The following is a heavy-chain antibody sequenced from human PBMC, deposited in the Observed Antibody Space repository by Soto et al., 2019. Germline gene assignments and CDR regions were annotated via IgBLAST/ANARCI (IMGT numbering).Heavy chain of an antibody. J-gene: IGHJ6*02. CDR2: IWYDGSHK. CDR1: EFTFSNYD. V-gene: IGHV3-33*01. CDR3: ATEPNEGIYGMDV. Sequence: QVQLVESGGGVVQPGRSLRLSCAASEFTFSNYDMHWVGQAPGKGLEWVAVIWYDGSHKYYADSVKGRFTSSRDNSKNTLYLQMNSMRAEDTAVYYCATEPNEGIYGMDVWGQGTTVTVSS. D-gene: IGHD1-1*01.